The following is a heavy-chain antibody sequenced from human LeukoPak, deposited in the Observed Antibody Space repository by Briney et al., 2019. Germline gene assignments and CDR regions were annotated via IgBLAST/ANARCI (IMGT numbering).Heavy chain of an antibody. CDR1: GGTFSSYA. CDR2: IIPIFGTA. Sequence: ASVNVSCKASGGTFSSYAISWVRQAPGQGLEWMGGIIPIFGTANYAQKFQGRVTITADESTSTAYIELSSLRSEDTAVYYCARDEGDETTVTPWGQGTLVTVSS. J-gene: IGHJ5*02. V-gene: IGHV1-69*13. D-gene: IGHD4-11*01. CDR3: ARDEGDETTVTP.